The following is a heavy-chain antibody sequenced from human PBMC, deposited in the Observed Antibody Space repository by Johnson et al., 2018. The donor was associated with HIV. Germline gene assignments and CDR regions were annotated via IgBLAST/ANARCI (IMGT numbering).Heavy chain of an antibody. CDR1: GFTFSSYG. V-gene: IGHV3-23*04. D-gene: IGHD2-15*01. CDR2: ISGSGAST. CDR3: ARAPGGSPRAAFDI. J-gene: IGHJ3*02. Sequence: VRLVESGGGVVQPGRSLRLSCAASGFTFSSYGMHWVRQAPGKGLEWVSAISGSGASTYYADSVKGRFTISRDNSKNTLYLQMNSLRAEDTALYYCARAPGGSPRAAFDIWGQGTMVTVSS.